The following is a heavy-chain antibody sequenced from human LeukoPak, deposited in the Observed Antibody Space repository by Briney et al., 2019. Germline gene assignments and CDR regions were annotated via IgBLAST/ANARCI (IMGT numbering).Heavy chain of an antibody. CDR1: GGSISGYL. J-gene: IGHJ6*03. V-gene: IGHV4-4*09. Sequence: PETLSLTRTVSGGSISGYLWSWIRQPPGKGPEVIGYIYSTGTTNYSQSLLRRATISVDTPKNQHSLNPRYVTATDTAVYHCARHHSRTTEFCSGTSCFMSGSQWFYLDVWGKGTSVTVS. CDR2: IYSTGTT. D-gene: IGHD2-2*01. CDR3: ARHHSRTTEFCSGTSCFMSGSQWFYLDV.